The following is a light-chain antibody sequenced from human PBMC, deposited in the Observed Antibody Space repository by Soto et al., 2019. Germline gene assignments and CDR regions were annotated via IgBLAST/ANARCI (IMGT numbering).Light chain of an antibody. CDR2: GAS. Sequence: LTQSPGTLSLSAGESATLSCTASHAITTNYLAWYQHKLGRPPRLLIAGASSRATGVPDRFSGSGSGTAFTLTISRLEPGDSATYYCQLYGASDLFTFGPGTKLEI. J-gene: IGKJ2*01. CDR3: QLYGASDLFT. V-gene: IGKV3-20*01. CDR1: HAITTNY.